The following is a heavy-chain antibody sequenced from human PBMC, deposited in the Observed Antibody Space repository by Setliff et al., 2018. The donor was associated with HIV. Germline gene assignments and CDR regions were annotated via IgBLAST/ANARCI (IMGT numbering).Heavy chain of an antibody. V-gene: IGHV4-39*07. CDR3: ARGIAAAGGYFDY. J-gene: IGHJ4*02. CDR1: GAPVSSGRYY. CDR2: IHYTGST. Sequence: SETLSLTCSVSGAPVSSGRYYWGWIRQPPGKGLEWIATIHYTGSTYYNPSLKSRITISLDTSKNQFSLKLSSVTAADTAVYYCARGIAAAGGYFDYWGPGTLVTVSS. D-gene: IGHD6-13*01.